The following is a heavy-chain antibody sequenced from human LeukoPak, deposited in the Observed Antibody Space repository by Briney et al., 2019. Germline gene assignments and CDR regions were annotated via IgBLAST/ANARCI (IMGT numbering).Heavy chain of an antibody. CDR1: GGSISSSSYY. Sequence: SETLSLTCTVPGGSISSSSYYWGWIRQPPGKGLEWIGSIYYSGSTYYNPSLKSRVTISVDTSKNQFSLKLSSVTAADTAVYYCARHCGYKSPHCGDFDYWGQGTLVTVSS. J-gene: IGHJ4*02. CDR3: ARHCGYKSPHCGDFDY. D-gene: IGHD5-24*01. V-gene: IGHV4-39*01. CDR2: IYYSGST.